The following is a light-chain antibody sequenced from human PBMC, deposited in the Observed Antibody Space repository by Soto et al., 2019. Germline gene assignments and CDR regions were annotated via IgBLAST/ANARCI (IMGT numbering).Light chain of an antibody. CDR2: AAS. J-gene: IGKJ4*02. Sequence: LTQSPSSLSASVGAIVTISCRASQGMSNSLAWYEQKPGKAPKLLIYAASTLKSGVPSRSNGSGSATDFTLTISGLQPEDFATYYCHQLHIYPLRFGGGTKVEVK. CDR1: QGMSNS. V-gene: IGKV1-9*01. CDR3: HQLHIYPLR.